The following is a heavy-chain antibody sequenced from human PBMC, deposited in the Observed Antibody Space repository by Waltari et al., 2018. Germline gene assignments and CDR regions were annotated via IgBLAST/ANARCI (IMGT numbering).Heavy chain of an antibody. CDR3: ARRVGGYCSGGSCYKGWFDP. J-gene: IGHJ5*02. V-gene: IGHV4-38-2*01. CDR1: GYSISSGYY. D-gene: IGHD2-15*01. Sequence: QVQLQESGPGLVKPSETLSLTCAVSGYSISSGYYWGWIRQPPGKGLEWIGSIYHSGRTYYNPSLKSRVTISVDTSKNQFSLKLSSVTAADTAVYYCARRVGGYCSGGSCYKGWFDPWGQGTLVTVSS. CDR2: IYHSGRT.